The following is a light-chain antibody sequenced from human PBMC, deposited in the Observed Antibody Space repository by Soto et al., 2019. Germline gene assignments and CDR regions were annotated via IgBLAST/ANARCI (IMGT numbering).Light chain of an antibody. CDR3: QHCGTSHT. J-gene: IGKJ2*01. Sequence: EIVLTQSPGTLSLSPGERATLSCRASQNVTSRYLAWYQQKPGQAPRLLIFGAFSRATGIPDRFSGSGSGTDFTLPISRLEPEDFAVYYCQHCGTSHTFGQGTKLE. CDR2: GAF. CDR1: QNVTSRY. V-gene: IGKV3-20*01.